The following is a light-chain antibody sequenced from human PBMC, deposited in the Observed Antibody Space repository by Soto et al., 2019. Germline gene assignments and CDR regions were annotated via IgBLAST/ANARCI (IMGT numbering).Light chain of an antibody. CDR2: EVS. J-gene: IGLJ3*02. V-gene: IGLV2-14*01. CDR3: SSYTTSSTKV. CDR1: SSDIRTYNY. Sequence: QSALTQPASVSGSPVQSITLSCTGTSSDIRTYNYVSWYQQHPGKVPKLMIYEVSNRPSGFSNLFSGSKSGNTASLAISGLQAEDEADHYCSSYTTSSTKVVGGGTKLTVL.